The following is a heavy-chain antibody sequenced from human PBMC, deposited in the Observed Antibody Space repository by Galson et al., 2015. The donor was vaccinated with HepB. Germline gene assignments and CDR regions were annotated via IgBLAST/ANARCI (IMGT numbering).Heavy chain of an antibody. CDR2: LNPNSDDA. CDR3: ALLPDAFDI. D-gene: IGHD2/OR15-2a*01. J-gene: IGHJ3*02. Sequence: SVKVSCKASGYTFTDYYMHWVRQAPGQGLEWMGRLNPNSDDADYSQKFQGRVTMTGDTSIGTAYMELSRLRSDDTAVYYCALLPDAFDIWGQGTLVTVSS. V-gene: IGHV1-2*06. CDR1: GYTFTDYY.